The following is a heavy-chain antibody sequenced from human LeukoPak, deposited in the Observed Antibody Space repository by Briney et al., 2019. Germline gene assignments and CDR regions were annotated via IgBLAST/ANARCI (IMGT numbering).Heavy chain of an antibody. CDR3: AKVAVRSLNYFDY. CDR2: VSNDGNNK. V-gene: IGHV3-30*18. J-gene: IGHJ4*02. CDR1: GFTLSSYG. Sequence: PGGSLRLSCAASGFTLSSYGIHWVRQAPGKGLEWVAAVSNDGNNKYYADSVKGRFTISRDNSKSTLFLQMDSLRDEDSAVYYCAKVAVRSLNYFDYWGQGTLVTVSS. D-gene: IGHD1-26*01.